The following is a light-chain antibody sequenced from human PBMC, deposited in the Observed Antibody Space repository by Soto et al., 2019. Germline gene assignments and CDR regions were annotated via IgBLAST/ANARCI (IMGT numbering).Light chain of an antibody. CDR3: QPRSNWPQT. CDR2: NAS. Sequence: EIVLTQSPVTLSLSPGERATLSCRASQNVGSYLAWYRQKPGQAPRLLIYNASNRATGIPARFSGSGSWTDFTLTISSLEPEDFAVYYCQPRSNWPQTFGQGTKLEIK. V-gene: IGKV3-11*01. J-gene: IGKJ2*01. CDR1: QNVGSY.